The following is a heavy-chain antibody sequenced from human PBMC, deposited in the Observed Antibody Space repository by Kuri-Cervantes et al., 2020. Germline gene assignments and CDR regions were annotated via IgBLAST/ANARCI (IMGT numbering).Heavy chain of an antibody. J-gene: IGHJ4*02. Sequence: GESLKISCAASGFTFNTYAMHWVRQAPGKGLEWVAVMSFDGSNKYYADSVKGRFTISRDNAKNSLYLQMNSLRAEDTALYYCAKAGQQLVAYYFDYWGQGTLVTVSS. CDR2: MSFDGSNK. CDR1: GFTFNTYA. D-gene: IGHD6-13*01. V-gene: IGHV3-30*01. CDR3: AKAGQQLVAYYFDY.